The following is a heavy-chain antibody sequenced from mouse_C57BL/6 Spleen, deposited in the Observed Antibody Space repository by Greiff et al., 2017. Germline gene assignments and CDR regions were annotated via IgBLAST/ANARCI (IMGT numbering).Heavy chain of an antibody. V-gene: IGHV1-19*01. CDR1: GYTFTDYY. CDR3: ARRCPDYDGFAY. Sequence: VQLQQSGPVLVKPGASVKMSCKASGYTFTDYYMNWVKQSHGKSLEWIGVINPYNGGTSYNQKFKGKATLTVDKSSSTAYMELNSLTSEDSAVEYCARRCPDYDGFAYWGQGTLVTVAA. CDR2: INPYNGGT. J-gene: IGHJ3*01. D-gene: IGHD2-4*01.